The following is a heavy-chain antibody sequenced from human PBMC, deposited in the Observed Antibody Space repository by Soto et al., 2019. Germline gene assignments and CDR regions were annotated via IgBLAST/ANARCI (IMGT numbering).Heavy chain of an antibody. Sequence: SETLSLTCTVSGGSISSDYWSWIRQPPGKGLEWIGYIYYSGSTNYNPSLKSRVTISVDTSKNQFSLKLSSVTAADTAVYYCARRWGPTFDFWGQGTLVTVSS. CDR1: GGSISSDY. D-gene: IGHD1-26*01. J-gene: IGHJ4*02. V-gene: IGHV4-59*01. CDR2: IYYSGST. CDR3: ARRWGPTFDF.